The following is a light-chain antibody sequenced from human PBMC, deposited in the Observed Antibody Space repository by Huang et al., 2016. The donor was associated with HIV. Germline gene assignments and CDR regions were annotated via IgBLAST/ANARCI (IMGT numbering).Light chain of an antibody. CDR1: PGISNS. CDR3: QQYWSTPPAT. Sequence: DIQMTQSPSSLPASVGDRVTITCRARPGISNSLAWYQQKPGKAPKLLLYAASKLESGVPSRFSGSASGTDYTLTISSLQPEDFATYYCQQYWSTPPATFGQGTKVEIK. CDR2: AAS. V-gene: IGKV1-NL1*01. J-gene: IGKJ1*01.